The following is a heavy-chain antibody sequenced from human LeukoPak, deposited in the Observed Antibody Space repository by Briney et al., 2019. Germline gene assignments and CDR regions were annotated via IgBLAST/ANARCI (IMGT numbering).Heavy chain of an antibody. Sequence: GASVKVSCKASGYTFTGYYMHWVRQAPGQGLEWMGWINPNSGGTNYEQKFQGRVTMTRDTSISTAYMELSSLRSDDTAVYYCARDLLGKSSSVDYWGQGTLVTVSS. CDR3: ARDLLGKSSSVDY. CDR2: INPNSGGT. CDR1: GYTFTGYY. J-gene: IGHJ4*02. V-gene: IGHV1-2*02. D-gene: IGHD6-6*01.